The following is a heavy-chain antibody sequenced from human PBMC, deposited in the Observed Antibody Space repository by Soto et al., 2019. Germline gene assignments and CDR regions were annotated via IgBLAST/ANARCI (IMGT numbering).Heavy chain of an antibody. J-gene: IGHJ6*02. Sequence: QLQLQESGPGLVKPSETLSLTCTVSGGSISSSSYYWGWIRQPPGKGLEWIGSIYYSGSTYYNPSLKSRVTISVDTSKNQFSLKLSSVTAADTAVYYCARSPYHYYGMDVWGQGTTVTVSS. CDR1: GGSISSSSYY. V-gene: IGHV4-39*01. CDR3: ARSPYHYYGMDV. CDR2: IYYSGST.